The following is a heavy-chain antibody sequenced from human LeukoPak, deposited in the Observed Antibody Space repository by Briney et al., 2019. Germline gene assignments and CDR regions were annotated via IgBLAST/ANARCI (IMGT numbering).Heavy chain of an antibody. Sequence: GGSLRLSCAASGFTFSSCAMSWVRQAPGKGLEWVSAISGSGGSTYYADSVKGRFTISRDNSKNTLYLQMNSLRAEDTAVYYCAKTSYGIVVVPAAISWGQGTLVTVSS. CDR3: AKTSYGIVVVPAAIS. J-gene: IGHJ4*02. CDR1: GFTFSSCA. V-gene: IGHV3-23*01. D-gene: IGHD2-2*01. CDR2: ISGSGGST.